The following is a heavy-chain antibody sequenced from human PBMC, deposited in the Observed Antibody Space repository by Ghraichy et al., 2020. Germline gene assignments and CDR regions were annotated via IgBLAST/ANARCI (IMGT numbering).Heavy chain of an antibody. CDR3: SRGSMVVRYFYYDGMDV. J-gene: IGHJ6*02. Sequence: GSLTLSCAVSEFTFDGYPMTCVRQAPGKGLEWVSTLGADGRSTFYADSVKGRFTISRDNAQNSLYLQMKSLRDEDTAVYYCSRGSMVVRYFYYDGMDVWGQGTTVTVSS. V-gene: IGHV3-23*01. CDR2: LGADGRST. D-gene: IGHD2-21*01. CDR1: EFTFDGYP.